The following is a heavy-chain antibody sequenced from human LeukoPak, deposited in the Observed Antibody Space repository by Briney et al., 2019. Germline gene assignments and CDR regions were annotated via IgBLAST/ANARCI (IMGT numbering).Heavy chain of an antibody. J-gene: IGHJ4*02. D-gene: IGHD3-10*01. CDR3: ARDRGYYGSGMFDY. CDR1: GFTFSSYS. V-gene: IGHV3-21*01. Sequence: GGSLRLSCAASGFTFSSYSMNWVRQAPGKGLEWISSISSSSSYIYYADSVKGRFTISRDNAKNSLYLQMNSLRAEDTAVYYCARDRGYYGSGMFDYWGQGTLVTVSS. CDR2: ISSSSSYI.